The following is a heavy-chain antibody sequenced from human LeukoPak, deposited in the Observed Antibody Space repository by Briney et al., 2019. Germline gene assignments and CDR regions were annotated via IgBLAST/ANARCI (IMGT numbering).Heavy chain of an antibody. V-gene: IGHV4-39*01. D-gene: IGHD3-22*01. CDR2: IYYSGST. Sequence: SSETLSLTCTLSGGSITMACDFWGWIRQPPGKGLDGFGTIYYSGSTYYNESLRSRVTMSGDTSRNQFSLRLSSVNAADTAVYYCAKAGVRYSNSRGLYAFDFWGPGTMVTVSS. CDR1: GGSITMACDF. CDR3: AKAGVRYSNSRGLYAFDF. J-gene: IGHJ3*01.